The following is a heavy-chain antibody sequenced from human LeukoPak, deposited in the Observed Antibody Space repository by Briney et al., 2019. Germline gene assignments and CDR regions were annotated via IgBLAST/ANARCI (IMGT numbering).Heavy chain of an antibody. V-gene: IGHV4-61*08. J-gene: IGHJ4*02. CDR2: IYYSGST. CDR1: GVSVTSADYD. D-gene: IGHD6-19*01. Sequence: DPSETLSLTCTVSGVSVTSADYDWRWLRQPPGKGLEWIGDIYYSGSTTYNPSLKRRITISLDTSKNQFSLNLRSVTAADTAVYYCASFRRRWLAIDYWGQGTLVTVSS. CDR3: ASFRRRWLAIDY.